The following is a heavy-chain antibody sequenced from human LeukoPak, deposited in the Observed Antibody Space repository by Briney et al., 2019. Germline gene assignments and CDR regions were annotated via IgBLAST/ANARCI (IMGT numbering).Heavy chain of an antibody. CDR3: AKGGYYYGSGSYNDAFDI. CDR2: ISYDGSNK. J-gene: IGHJ3*02. V-gene: IGHV3-30*18. D-gene: IGHD3-10*01. Sequence: GRSLRLSCAASGFTFSSYGMHWVRQAPGKGLEWVAVISYDGSNKYYADSVKGRFTISRDNSKNTLYLQMNSLRAEDTAVYYCAKGGYYYGSGSYNDAFDIWGQGTMVTVSS. CDR1: GFTFSSYG.